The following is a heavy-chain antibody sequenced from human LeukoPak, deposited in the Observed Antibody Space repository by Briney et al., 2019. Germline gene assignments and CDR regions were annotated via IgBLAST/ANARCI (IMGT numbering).Heavy chain of an antibody. CDR2: ISGSSTHT. D-gene: IGHD2-2*01. J-gene: IGHJ4*02. CDR3: ATPGLLGYCSSAICAPPGY. V-gene: IGHV3-11*03. Sequence: GGSLRLSCAASGFTFSDYYMSWIRQAPGKGLEWVSYISGSSTHTNYADSVKGRFTISGDNAKKSLYLQMNSLRAEDTAVYYCATPGLLGYCSSAICAPPGYWGQGTLVTVSS. CDR1: GFTFSDYY.